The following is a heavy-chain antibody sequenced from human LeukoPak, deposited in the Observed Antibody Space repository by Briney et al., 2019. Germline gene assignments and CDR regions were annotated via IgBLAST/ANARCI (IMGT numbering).Heavy chain of an antibody. CDR3: ARDLANWNYGLAYHYYYMDV. Sequence: SETLSLTCTVSGGSISSSSYYWGWIRQPPGKGLEWIGSIDYSGSTYYNPSLKGRVTISVDTSKNQFSLKLSSVTAADTAVYYCARDLANWNYGLAYHYYYMDVWGKGTTVTVSS. V-gene: IGHV4-39*07. CDR2: IDYSGST. CDR1: GGSISSSSYY. J-gene: IGHJ6*03. D-gene: IGHD1-7*01.